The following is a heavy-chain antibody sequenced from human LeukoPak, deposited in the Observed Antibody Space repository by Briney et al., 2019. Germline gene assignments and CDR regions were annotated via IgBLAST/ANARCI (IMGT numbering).Heavy chain of an antibody. V-gene: IGHV1-8*01. CDR2: MNPNSGNT. CDR1: GYTFTSYD. D-gene: IGHD6-13*01. J-gene: IGHJ5*02. Sequence: ASVKVSCKASGYTFTSYDINWVRQATGQGLEWMGWMNPNSGNTGYAQKFQGRVTMTRNTSISTAYMELSSLRSDDTAVYYCARERQQLSRNWFDPWGQGTLVTVSS. CDR3: ARERQQLSRNWFDP.